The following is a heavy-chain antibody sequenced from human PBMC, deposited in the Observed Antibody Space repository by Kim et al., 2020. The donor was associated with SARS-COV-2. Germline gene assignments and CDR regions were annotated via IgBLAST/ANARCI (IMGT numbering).Heavy chain of an antibody. CDR2: T. CDR3: ARDPDYGSGPL. Sequence: TYYADSVKGRFTISRDNSKNTLYLQMNSLRAEDTAVYYCARDPDYGSGPLWGQGTLVTVSS. J-gene: IGHJ4*02. V-gene: IGHV3-53*01. D-gene: IGHD3-10*01.